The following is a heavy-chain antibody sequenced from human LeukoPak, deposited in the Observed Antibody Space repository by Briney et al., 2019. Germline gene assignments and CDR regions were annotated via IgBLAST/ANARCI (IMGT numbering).Heavy chain of an antibody. V-gene: IGHV4-4*07. CDR1: GGSISSYY. Sequence: PSETLSLTCTVSGGSISSYYWSWIRQPAGKGLEWIGRIYTSGSTNYNPSLKSRVTMSVDTSKNQFPLKLSSVTAADTAVYYCARGPYYDILTGSQNWFDPWGQGTLVTVSS. J-gene: IGHJ5*02. CDR3: ARGPYYDILTGSQNWFDP. CDR2: IYTSGST. D-gene: IGHD3-9*01.